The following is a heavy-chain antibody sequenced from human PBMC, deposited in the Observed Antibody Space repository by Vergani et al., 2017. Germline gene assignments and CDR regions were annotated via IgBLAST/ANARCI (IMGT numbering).Heavy chain of an antibody. CDR1: GGSISSYY. CDR2: IYYSGST. J-gene: IGHJ4*02. Sequence: QVQLQESGPGLVKPSETLSLTCTVSGGSISSYYWSWIRQPPGKGLEWIGYIYYSGSTNYNPSLKSRVTISVDTSKNQFSLKLSSVTAADTAVYYCAREEGTIFGVVIFDYWGQGTLVTVSS. V-gene: IGHV4-59*12. D-gene: IGHD3-3*01. CDR3: AREEGTIFGVVIFDY.